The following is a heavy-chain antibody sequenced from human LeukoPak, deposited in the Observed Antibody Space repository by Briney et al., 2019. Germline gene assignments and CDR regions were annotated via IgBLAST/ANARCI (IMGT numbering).Heavy chain of an antibody. V-gene: IGHV4-59*01. CDR1: GGSISSYY. D-gene: IGHD3-10*01. J-gene: IGHJ4*02. CDR3: ARDAHPYGSGSYLFDY. CDR2: IYYSGST. Sequence: SETLSLTCTVSGGSISSYYWSWIPQPPGKGLEWIGYIYYSGSTNYNPSLKSRVTISVDTSKNQFSLKLSSVTAADTAVYYCARDAHPYGSGSYLFDYWRQASLVTVSS.